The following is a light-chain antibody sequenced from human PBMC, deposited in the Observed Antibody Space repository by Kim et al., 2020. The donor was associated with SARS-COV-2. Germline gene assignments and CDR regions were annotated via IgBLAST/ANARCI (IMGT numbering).Light chain of an antibody. CDR2: EVS. CDR3: SSYAGSSTFVV. J-gene: IGLJ2*01. V-gene: IGLV2-23*02. CDR1: SSDVGSYHL. Sequence: QSITISCTGTSSDVGSYHLVSWYQQHPGKAPKLMIYEVSKRPSGVSNRFSGSKSGNTASLTISGLQAEDEADYYCSSYAGSSTFVVFGGGTQLTVL.